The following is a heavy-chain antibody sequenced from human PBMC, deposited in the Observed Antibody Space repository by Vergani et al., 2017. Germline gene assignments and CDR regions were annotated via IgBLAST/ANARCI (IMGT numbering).Heavy chain of an antibody. V-gene: IGHV3-30-3*01. CDR2: ISYDGSNK. CDR1: GFTFSRYA. Sequence: QLQLVESGGGVVQPGRSLRLSCAASGFTFSRYAMHWVRQAPGKGLEWVAVISYDGSNKYYADSVKGRFTISRDNSKNTLYLQMNSLRAEDTAVYYCAGIAARPYWGQGTLVTVSS. CDR3: AGIAARPY. J-gene: IGHJ4*02. D-gene: IGHD6-6*01.